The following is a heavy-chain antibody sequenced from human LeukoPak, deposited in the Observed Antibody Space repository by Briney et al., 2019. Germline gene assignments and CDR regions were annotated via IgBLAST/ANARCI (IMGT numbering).Heavy chain of an antibody. Sequence: SETLSLTCTVSGGSISSGDYYWSWIRQPPGEGLEWIGYIYYSGSTYYNPSLKSRVTISVDTSKNQFSLKLSSVTAADTAVYYCAREGEGYSSPPSPHWYFDLWGRGTLVTGSS. J-gene: IGHJ2*01. D-gene: IGHD6-13*01. CDR2: IYYSGST. V-gene: IGHV4-30-4*01. CDR1: GGSISSGDYY. CDR3: AREGEGYSSPPSPHWYFDL.